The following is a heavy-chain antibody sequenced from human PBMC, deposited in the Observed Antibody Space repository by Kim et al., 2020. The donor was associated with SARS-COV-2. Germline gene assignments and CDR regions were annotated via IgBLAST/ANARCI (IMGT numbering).Heavy chain of an antibody. CDR2: ISSSGSTI. CDR1: GFTFSSYE. D-gene: IGHD2-21*02. Sequence: GGSLRLSCAASGFTFSSYEMNWVRQAPGKGLEWVSYISSSGSTIYYADSVKGRFTISRDNAKNSLYLQMNSLRAEDTAVYYCARGEYCGGDCSHGPHDYWGQGTLVTVSS. CDR3: ARGEYCGGDCSHGPHDY. J-gene: IGHJ4*02. V-gene: IGHV3-48*03.